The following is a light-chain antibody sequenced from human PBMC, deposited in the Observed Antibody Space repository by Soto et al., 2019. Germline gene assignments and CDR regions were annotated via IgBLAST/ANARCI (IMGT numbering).Light chain of an antibody. CDR3: AAWDDNLHGPI. Sequence: QSVLTQPPSASGTPGQRVTISCSVSSPSIAGNTVNWYQHVPGTAPKLLIYLNNQRPSGVPDRFSGSKSGTSASLAISALQSEDEAAYCCAAWDDNLHGPIFGGGTKLTVL. V-gene: IGLV1-44*01. J-gene: IGLJ2*01. CDR2: LNN. CDR1: SPSIAGNT.